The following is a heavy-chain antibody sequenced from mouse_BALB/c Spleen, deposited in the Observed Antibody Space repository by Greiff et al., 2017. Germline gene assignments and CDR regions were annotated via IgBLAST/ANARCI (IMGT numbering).Heavy chain of an antibody. CDR1: GYAFSSYW. D-gene: IGHD1-1*01. CDR3: ASFITTVVASFDY. V-gene: IGHV1-80*01. Sequence: QVQLQQSGAELVRPGSSVTISCKASGYAFSSYWMNWVKQRPGQGLEWIGQIYPGDGDTNYNGKFKGKATLTADKSSSTAYMQLSSLTSEDSAVYFCASFITTVVASFDYWGQGTTLTVSS. CDR2: IYPGDGDT. J-gene: IGHJ2*01.